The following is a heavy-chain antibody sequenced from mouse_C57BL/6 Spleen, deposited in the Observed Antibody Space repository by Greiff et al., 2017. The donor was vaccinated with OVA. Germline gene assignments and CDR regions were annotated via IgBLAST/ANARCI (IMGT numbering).Heavy chain of an antibody. J-gene: IGHJ4*01. Sequence: EVKLMESGGGLVKPGGSLKLSCAASGFTFSDYGMHWVRQAPEKGLEWVAYISSGSSTIYYADTVKGRFTISRDNAKNTLFLQMTSLRSEDTAMYYCARKLRGAMDYWGQGTSVTVSS. CDR2: ISSGSSTI. CDR1: GFTFSDYG. V-gene: IGHV5-17*01. D-gene: IGHD1-1*01. CDR3: ARKLRGAMDY.